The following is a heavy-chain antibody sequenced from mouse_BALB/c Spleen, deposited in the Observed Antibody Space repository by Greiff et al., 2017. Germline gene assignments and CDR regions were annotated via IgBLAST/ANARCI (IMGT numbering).Heavy chain of an antibody. CDR2: ISSGGSYT. D-gene: IGHD2-1*01. J-gene: IGHJ3*01. Sequence: DVKLVESGGGLVKPGGSLKLSCAASGFTFSSYAMSWVRQSPEKRLEWVAEISSGGSYTYYPDTVTGRFTISRDKAKNTLYLEMSSLRSEDTAMYYCARDGYGNYGFAYWGQGTLVTVSA. V-gene: IGHV5-9-4*01. CDR3: ARDGYGNYGFAY. CDR1: GFTFSSYA.